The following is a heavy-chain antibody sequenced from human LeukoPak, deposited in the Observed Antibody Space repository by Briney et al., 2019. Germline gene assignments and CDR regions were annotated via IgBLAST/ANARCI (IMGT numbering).Heavy chain of an antibody. D-gene: IGHD6-19*01. CDR3: AKLIIRGWYFDY. J-gene: IGHJ4*02. CDR2: ISGSGGNT. Sequence: PGGSLRLSCAASGFTFSSDAMSWVCQAPGKGLEWVSDISGSGGNTYSADSVKGRFTISRDNSKNTLYLQMNSLRAEDTAVYFCAKLIIRGWYFDYWGQGILVTVSS. V-gene: IGHV3-23*01. CDR1: GFTFSSDA.